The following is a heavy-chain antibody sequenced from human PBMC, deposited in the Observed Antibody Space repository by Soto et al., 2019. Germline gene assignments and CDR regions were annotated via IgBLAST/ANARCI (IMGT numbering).Heavy chain of an antibody. Sequence: SETLSLTCTVSGGSISSSSYYWGWIRQPPGKGLEWIGSIYYSGSTYYNPSLKSRVTISVDTSKNQFSLKLSSVTAADTAVYYCARHEPPAYCGGDCYEKPFDYWGQGTMVTVSS. D-gene: IGHD2-21*02. CDR3: ARHEPPAYCGGDCYEKPFDY. CDR1: GGSISSSSYY. CDR2: IYYSGST. V-gene: IGHV4-39*01. J-gene: IGHJ4*02.